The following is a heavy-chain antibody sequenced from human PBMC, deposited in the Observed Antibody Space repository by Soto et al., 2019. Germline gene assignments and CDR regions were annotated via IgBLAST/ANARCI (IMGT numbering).Heavy chain of an antibody. J-gene: IGHJ6*02. CDR2: ITTYNGNT. V-gene: IGHV1-18*01. CDR1: RYIVTNYV. Sequence: ASVEVSCKAVRYIVTNYVVSWVRQAPGQGLEWMGWITTYNGNTEYAQKFQGRVTMTTDASTSTAYMELGSLRSDDTAIYYCARALTGYGMDVWGQGTTVTVSS. CDR3: ARALTGYGMDV.